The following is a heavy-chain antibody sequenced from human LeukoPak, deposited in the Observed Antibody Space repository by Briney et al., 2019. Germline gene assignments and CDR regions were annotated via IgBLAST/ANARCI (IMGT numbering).Heavy chain of an antibody. CDR1: GFTFSKYT. J-gene: IGHJ5*02. CDR3: ARDPTYYDNPLRWFDP. Sequence: GGSLRLSCVASGFTFSKYTLSWIRQPPGKGLEWVAGIYGGGSGTTFYAESVKGRFTISRDNAKNSLYLQMNSLRAEDTAVYYCARDPTYYDNPLRWFDPWGQGTLVTVSS. D-gene: IGHD3-22*01. CDR2: IYGGGSGTT. V-gene: IGHV3-11*04.